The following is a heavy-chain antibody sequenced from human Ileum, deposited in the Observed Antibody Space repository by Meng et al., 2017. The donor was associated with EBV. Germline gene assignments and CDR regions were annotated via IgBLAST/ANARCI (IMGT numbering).Heavy chain of an antibody. CDR1: GFTFTNAW. CDR3: TTGKQWLVP. J-gene: IGHJ5*02. Sequence: EGQVVGSGGGLVKPGGSLRLSCAASGFTFTNAWMSWVRQAPGKGLEWVGRIRNKTNGGTADYAAPVKGRFSISRDDSKNTLYLQMNSLKIEDTAMYYCTTGKQWLVPWGQGTLVTVSS. D-gene: IGHD6-19*01. CDR2: IRNKTNGGTA. V-gene: IGHV3-15*01.